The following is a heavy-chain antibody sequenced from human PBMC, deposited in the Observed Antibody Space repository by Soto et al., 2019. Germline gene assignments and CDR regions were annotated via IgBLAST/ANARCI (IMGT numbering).Heavy chain of an antibody. V-gene: IGHV3-7*03. CDR2: IKQDGSEK. D-gene: IGHD3-3*01. CDR1: GFTFSSYW. Sequence: PGGSLRLSCAASGFTFSSYWMSWVRQAPGKGLEWVANIKQDGSEKYYVDSVKGRFTISRDNAKNSLYLQMNSLRAEDTAVYYCARDSYYDFWSGYYTQGPNFDYWGQGTQVTAPQ. CDR3: ARDSYYDFWSGYYTQGPNFDY. J-gene: IGHJ4*02.